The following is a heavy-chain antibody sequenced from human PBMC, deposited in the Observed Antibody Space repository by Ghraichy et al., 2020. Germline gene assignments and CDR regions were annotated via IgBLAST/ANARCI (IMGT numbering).Heavy chain of an antibody. D-gene: IGHD2-15*01. Sequence: GGSLRLSCAASGFTFSNYWMSWVRQAPGKGLEWVANIPQDGSQKYYVDSVKGRFTISRDNAQKSLYLQMNSLSAEDMAVYYCAKIHCSGGRCDSYFESWGQGTLVTVSS. V-gene: IGHV3-7*01. J-gene: IGHJ4*02. CDR3: AKIHCSGGRCDSYFES. CDR2: IPQDGSQK. CDR1: GFTFSNYW.